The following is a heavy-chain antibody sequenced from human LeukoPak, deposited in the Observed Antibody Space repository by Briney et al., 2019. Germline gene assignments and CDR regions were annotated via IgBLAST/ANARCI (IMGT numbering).Heavy chain of an antibody. CDR3: AKAELGVDTFFDY. D-gene: IGHD3-3*01. V-gene: IGHV3-23*01. CDR2: LSGSGAGT. Sequence: PGGSLRLSCVASGFTFSNYAMSWVRQAPGRGLEWVATLSGSGAGTYYSDSVQGRFTISRDNSKRTLFLQMNSLRAEDTAFYYCAKAELGVDTFFDYWGQGTLVTVSS. J-gene: IGHJ4*02. CDR1: GFTFSNYA.